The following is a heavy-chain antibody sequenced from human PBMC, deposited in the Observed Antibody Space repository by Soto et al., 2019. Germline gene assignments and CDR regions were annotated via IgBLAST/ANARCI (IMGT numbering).Heavy chain of an antibody. CDR1: VFTFISYF. CDR3: AKAREEWQTTANQYFHP. CDR2: ISYDVSNK. J-gene: IGHJ1*01. D-gene: IGHD3-3*01. V-gene: IGHV3-30*18. Sequence: AVVSLILACSSSVFTFISYFVEWVRQAPVNWLEWVAVISYDVSNKYYEDSLKVRFTISIDNSKNTLYLQMNSMRAEDTAVYYCAKAREEWQTTANQYFHPWGQRTLVTVSS.